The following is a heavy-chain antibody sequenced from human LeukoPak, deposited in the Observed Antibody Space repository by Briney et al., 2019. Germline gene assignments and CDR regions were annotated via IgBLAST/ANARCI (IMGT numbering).Heavy chain of an antibody. CDR2: IIPIFGTA. Sequence: SVKVSCKASGGTFSSYGISWVRQAPGQGLEWMGGIIPIFGTANYAQKFQGRVTMTRDTSTSTVYMELSSLRSEDTAVYYCASGYSSGWSNNWFDPWGQGTLVTVSS. D-gene: IGHD6-19*01. CDR1: GGTFSSYG. J-gene: IGHJ5*02. V-gene: IGHV1-69*05. CDR3: ASGYSSGWSNNWFDP.